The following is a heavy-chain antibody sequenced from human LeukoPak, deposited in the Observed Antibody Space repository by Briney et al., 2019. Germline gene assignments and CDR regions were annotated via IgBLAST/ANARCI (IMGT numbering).Heavy chain of an antibody. CDR3: ATYKQWLAHIDY. J-gene: IGHJ4*02. V-gene: IGHV4-38-2*02. Sequence: SETLSLTCTVSGYSISSGYYWGWIRQPPGKGLEWIGSIYHSGSTYYNPSLKSRVTISVDTSKNQFSLKLSSVTAADTAVYYCATYKQWLAHIDYWGQGTLVTVSS. CDR2: IYHSGST. CDR1: GYSISSGYY. D-gene: IGHD6-19*01.